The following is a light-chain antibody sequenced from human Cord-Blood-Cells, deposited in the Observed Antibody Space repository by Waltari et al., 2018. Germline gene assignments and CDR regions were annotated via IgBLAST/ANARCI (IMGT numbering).Light chain of an antibody. CDR3: SSYTSSAWV. CDR2: DVS. CDR1: SSDVGGYNY. V-gene: IGLV2-14*03. J-gene: IGLJ3*02. Sequence: ASVSGSPGQSITISCTGTSSDVGGYNYVSWYQQHPGKAPKLMIYDVSNRPSGVSNRFSGSKSGNTASLTISGLQAEDEADYYCSSYTSSAWVFGGGTKLTVL.